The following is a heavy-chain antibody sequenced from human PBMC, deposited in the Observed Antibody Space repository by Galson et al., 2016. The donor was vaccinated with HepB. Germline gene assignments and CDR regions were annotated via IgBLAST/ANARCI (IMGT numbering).Heavy chain of an antibody. CDR3: GRGAGGIDY. Sequence: SLRLSCAASGFSFNTYSMNWVRQAPGKGLEWVAYISLSSTMIYYADSVRGRFTISRDNVESSVYLQMNSLRDDDTALYDCGRGAGGIDYWGQGTLVTVSS. J-gene: IGHJ4*02. CDR2: ISLSSTMI. D-gene: IGHD3-16*01. V-gene: IGHV3-48*02. CDR1: GFSFNTYS.